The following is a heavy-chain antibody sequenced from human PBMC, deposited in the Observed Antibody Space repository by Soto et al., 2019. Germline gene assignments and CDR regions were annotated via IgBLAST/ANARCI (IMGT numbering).Heavy chain of an antibody. D-gene: IGHD5-12*01. CDR1: GFSLSTSGVG. J-gene: IGHJ4*02. Sequence: QITLKESGPTLVKPTQTLTLTCTFSGFSLSTSGVGVGWIRQPPGKALEWLALIYWDDDKRYSPSLKSRLTITKDTSKIQVVLTMTNMDPVDTATYYCAHRVVATAPQYYFDYWGQGTLVTVSS. CDR3: AHRVVATAPQYYFDY. CDR2: IYWDDDK. V-gene: IGHV2-5*02.